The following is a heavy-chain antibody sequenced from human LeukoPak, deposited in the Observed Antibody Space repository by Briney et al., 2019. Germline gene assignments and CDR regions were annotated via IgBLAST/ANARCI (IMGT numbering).Heavy chain of an antibody. CDR1: GYTFTSYG. CDR2: ISAYNGNT. D-gene: IGHD2-2*01. J-gene: IGHJ6*03. Sequence: GASVKVSCKASGYTFTSYGISWVRQAPGQGLEWMGWISAYNGNTNYAQKLQGRVTMTTDTSTSTAYMELRSLRSDDTAVYCCAREYQLLTDNYYYYYMDVWGKGTTVTISS. CDR3: AREYQLLTDNYYYYYMDV. V-gene: IGHV1-18*01.